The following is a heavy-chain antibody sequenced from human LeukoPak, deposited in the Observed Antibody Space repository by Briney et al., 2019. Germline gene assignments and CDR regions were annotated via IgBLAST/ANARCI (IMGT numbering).Heavy chain of an antibody. CDR1: GFPFSTFW. CDR3: AGENWYLFDP. CDR2: IQQDGSGE. J-gene: IGHJ5*02. Sequence: PGGSLRLSCEASGFPFSTFWMIWVRQPPGKGLEWVAKIQQDGSGEQYVDSVKGRFTISRDNAKNSLYLQMNSLRVEDTGVYYCAGENWYLFDPWGQGTLVTVSS. V-gene: IGHV3-7*01. D-gene: IGHD1-1*01.